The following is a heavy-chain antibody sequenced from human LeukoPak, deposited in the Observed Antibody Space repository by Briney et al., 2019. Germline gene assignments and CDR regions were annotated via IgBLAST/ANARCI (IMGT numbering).Heavy chain of an antibody. CDR3: ARGPRRPAAAPEY. Sequence: SETLSLTCAVYGGSFSGYYWSWIRQPPGKGLEWIGEINHSGSTNYNPSLKSRVTIAVDTPKNQFSLKVSSVTAVDTAVYRCARGPRRPAAAPEYWGQGTLVTVSS. V-gene: IGHV4-34*01. D-gene: IGHD6-13*01. CDR1: GGSFSGYY. J-gene: IGHJ4*02. CDR2: INHSGST.